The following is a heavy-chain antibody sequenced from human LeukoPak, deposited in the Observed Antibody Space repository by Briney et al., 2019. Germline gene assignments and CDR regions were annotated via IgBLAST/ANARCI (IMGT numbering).Heavy chain of an antibody. V-gene: IGHV3-21*01. CDR1: GFTFSSYS. CDR2: ISSSSSYI. CDR3: ARDHGISSGCYTQYNWFAH. D-gene: IGHD6-19*01. Sequence: GGSLRLSCVASGFTFSSYSMNWGRQAPGKGVEWGSSISSSSSYIYYADSVRGRFTISRDNAKNSLSLKMNSLRADDTGAYYSARDHGISSGCYTQYNWFAHWGQGALVTVSS. J-gene: IGHJ5*02.